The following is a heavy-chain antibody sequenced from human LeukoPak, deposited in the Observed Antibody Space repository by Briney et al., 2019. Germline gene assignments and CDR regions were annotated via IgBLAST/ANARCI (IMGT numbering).Heavy chain of an antibody. CDR2: TNRDGSEK. J-gene: IGHJ3*02. D-gene: IGHD2-2*01. V-gene: IGHV3-7*01. CDR1: EFTFTNFW. CDR3: ARDSASCRGCAFDI. Sequence: PGGSLRLSCAASEFTFTNFWMSWVRQAPGKGLEWVAKTNRDGSEKYYVDSVKGRVTISRDNAMNFLYLQLNSLRVDDTAVYYCARDSASCRGCAFDIWGQGTVVTVSS.